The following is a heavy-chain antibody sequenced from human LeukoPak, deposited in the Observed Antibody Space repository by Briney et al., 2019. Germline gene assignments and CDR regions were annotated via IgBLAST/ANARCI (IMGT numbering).Heavy chain of an antibody. CDR1: GGSFSGYY. V-gene: IGHV4-34*01. J-gene: IGHJ4*02. CDR2: INHSGST. Sequence: PSETLSLTCAVYGGSFSGYYWSWTRQPPGKGLEWIGEINHSGSTNYNPSLKSRVTISVDTSKNQFSLKLSSVTAADTAVYYCARGHKKKYYDFWSGYYYFDYWGQGTLVTVSS. D-gene: IGHD3-3*01. CDR3: ARGHKKKYYDFWSGYYYFDY.